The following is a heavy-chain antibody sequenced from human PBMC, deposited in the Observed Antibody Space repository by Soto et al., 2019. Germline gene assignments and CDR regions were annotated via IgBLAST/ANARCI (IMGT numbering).Heavy chain of an antibody. V-gene: IGHV1-18*01. J-gene: IGHJ5*02. D-gene: IGHD2-2*01. CDR2: ISAYNGNT. CDR3: ARDSGNPIVVVPAAKARRFDP. CDR1: GYTFTSYG. Sequence: QVQLVQSGAEVKKPGASVKVSCKASGYTFTSYGISWVRQAPGQGLEWMGWISAYNGNTNYAQKLQGRVTMTTDTSTSTAYMELRSLRADDTAVYYCARDSGNPIVVVPAAKARRFDPWGQGTLVTVSS.